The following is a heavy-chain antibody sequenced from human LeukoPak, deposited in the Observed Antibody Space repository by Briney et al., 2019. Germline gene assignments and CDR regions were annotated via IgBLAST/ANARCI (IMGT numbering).Heavy chain of an antibody. V-gene: IGHV4-59*01. Sequence: SETLSLTCTVSGGSISSYCWNWIRQSPGKRLEWIGYIYYNGNRAYNPSLKSRVSISVDTSKNQFSLRLSSVTAADTAVYYCARGGLPSNNWQLGYWGQGSLVTVSS. D-gene: IGHD1-1*01. CDR3: ARGGLPSNNWQLGY. J-gene: IGHJ4*02. CDR1: GGSISSYC. CDR2: IYYNGNR.